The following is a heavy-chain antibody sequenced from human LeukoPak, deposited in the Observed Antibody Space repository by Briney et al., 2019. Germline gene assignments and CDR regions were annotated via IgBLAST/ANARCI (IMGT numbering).Heavy chain of an antibody. CDR2: IYYSGST. Sequence: PSETLSLTCTVSGGSINNSYWTWIRQPPGKGLEWIGHIYYSGSTNYSPSLKSRVTISVDTSKNQFSLKLSTVTAADTAVYYCARLSSLANIAARGRTWLDPWGQGSLVTVSS. CDR3: ARLSSLANIAARGRTWLDP. CDR1: GGSINNSY. D-gene: IGHD6-6*01. J-gene: IGHJ5*02. V-gene: IGHV4-59*01.